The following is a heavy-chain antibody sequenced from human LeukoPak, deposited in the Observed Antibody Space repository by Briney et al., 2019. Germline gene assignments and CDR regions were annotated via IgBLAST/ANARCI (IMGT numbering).Heavy chain of an antibody. V-gene: IGHV3-23*01. CDR3: AKGVGVGYPAGGIDY. CDR1: GFTVSSNY. J-gene: IGHJ4*02. Sequence: GGSLRLSCAASGFTVSSNYMSWVRQAPGKGLEWVSAISGSGGSTYYADSVKGRFTISRDNSKNTLYLQMNSLRAEDTAVYYCAKGVGVGYPAGGIDYWGQGTLVTVSS. D-gene: IGHD5-18*01. CDR2: ISGSGGST.